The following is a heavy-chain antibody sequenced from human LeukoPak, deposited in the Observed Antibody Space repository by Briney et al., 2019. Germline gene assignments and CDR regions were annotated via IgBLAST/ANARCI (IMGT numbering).Heavy chain of an antibody. Sequence: SETLSLTCTVSGGSISSYYWSWIRQPPGKGLEWIGYIYYSGSTNYNPSLKSRVTISVDTSKNQFSLKLSSVTAADTAVYYCASFSMVRGVNFDYWGQGTLVTVSS. CDR2: IYYSGST. CDR1: GGSISSYY. D-gene: IGHD3-10*01. CDR3: ASFSMVRGVNFDY. V-gene: IGHV4-59*01. J-gene: IGHJ4*02.